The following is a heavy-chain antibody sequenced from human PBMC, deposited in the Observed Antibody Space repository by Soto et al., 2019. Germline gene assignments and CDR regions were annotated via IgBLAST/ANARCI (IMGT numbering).Heavy chain of an antibody. V-gene: IGHV4-34*01. D-gene: IGHD3-9*01. Sequence: SETLSLTCAVYGGSFSGYYWSWIRQPPGKGLEWIGEINHSGSTNYNPSLKSRVTISVDTSKNQFSLKLSSVTAADTAVYYCASLRSLRYFDWLYRGMEVWGKGTTVTVSS. CDR3: ASLRSLRYFDWLYRGMEV. CDR2: INHSGST. CDR1: GGSFSGYY. J-gene: IGHJ6*04.